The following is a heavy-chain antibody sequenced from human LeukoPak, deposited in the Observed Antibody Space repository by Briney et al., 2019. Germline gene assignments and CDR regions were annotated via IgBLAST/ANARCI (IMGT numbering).Heavy chain of an antibody. Sequence: GGSLRLSCAASGFTFSNYNMNWVRQAPGKGLEWVSYISLSSSSIYYADSVKGRFTISRDNAKNSLYLQMNSLRAEDTAVYYCAREPTYSSSWYTTCDSWGQGTLVTVSS. CDR1: GFTFSNYN. D-gene: IGHD6-13*01. V-gene: IGHV3-48*01. CDR3: AREPTYSSSWYTTCDS. J-gene: IGHJ5*01. CDR2: ISLSSSSI.